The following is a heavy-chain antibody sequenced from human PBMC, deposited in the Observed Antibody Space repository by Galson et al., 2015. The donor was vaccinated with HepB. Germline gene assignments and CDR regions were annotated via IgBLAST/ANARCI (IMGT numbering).Heavy chain of an antibody. Sequence: SLRLSCAASGFTFSSYAMSWVRQAPGKGLEWVSAISGSGGSTYYADSVKGRFTISRDNSKNTLYLQMNSLRAEDTAVYYCAKDDQLVRRYFDYWGQGTLVTVSS. D-gene: IGHD6-13*01. CDR1: GFTFSSYA. J-gene: IGHJ4*02. CDR2: ISGSGGST. CDR3: AKDDQLVRRYFDY. V-gene: IGHV3-23*01.